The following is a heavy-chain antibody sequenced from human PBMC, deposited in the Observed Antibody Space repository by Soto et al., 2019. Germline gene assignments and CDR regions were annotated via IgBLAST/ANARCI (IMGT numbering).Heavy chain of an antibody. D-gene: IGHD3-3*01. CDR2: IYYSGST. V-gene: IGHV4-39*01. J-gene: IGHJ4*02. CDR3: AGGRFLEWLLYYFDY. Sequence: QLQLQESGPGLVKPSETLSLTCTVSGGSIGSSSNYWGWIRQPPGKGLEWIGTIYYSGSTYYNLSLKSRVTMSVDASKNQFSLNLSSVTAADTAVYFCAGGRFLEWLLYYFDYWGQGTLVTVSS. CDR1: GGSIGSSSNY.